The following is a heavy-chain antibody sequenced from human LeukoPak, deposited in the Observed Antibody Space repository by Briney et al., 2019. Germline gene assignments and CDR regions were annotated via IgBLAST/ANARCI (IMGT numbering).Heavy chain of an antibody. D-gene: IGHD2-15*01. J-gene: IGHJ3*02. CDR1: GYTLTELS. CDR3: ATDRRLLPSADAFDI. V-gene: IGHV1-24*01. CDR2: FDPEDGET. Sequence: ASVKVSCKVSGYTLTELSMHWVRQAPGKGLEWMGGFDPEDGETIYAQKFQGRVTMTEDTSTDTAYMELSSLRSEDTAVYYCATDRRLLPSADAFDIWGQGTMVTVSS.